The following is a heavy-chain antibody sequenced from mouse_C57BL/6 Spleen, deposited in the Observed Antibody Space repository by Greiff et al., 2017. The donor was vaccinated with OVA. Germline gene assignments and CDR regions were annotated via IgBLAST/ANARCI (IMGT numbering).Heavy chain of an antibody. CDR3: TTTFYYDSPWFAY. D-gene: IGHD2-4*01. V-gene: IGHV1-15*01. CDR1: GYTFTDYE. J-gene: IGHJ3*01. CDR2: IDPETGGT. Sequence: QVQLKESGAELVRPGASVTLSCKASGYTFTDYEMHWVKQTPVHGLEWIGAIDPETGGTAYNQKFKGKAILTADKSSSTAYMELRSLTSEDSAVYYCTTTFYYDSPWFAYWGQGTLVTVSA.